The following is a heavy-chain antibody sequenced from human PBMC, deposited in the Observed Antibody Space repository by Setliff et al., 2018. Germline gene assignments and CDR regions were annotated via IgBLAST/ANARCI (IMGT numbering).Heavy chain of an antibody. CDR1: GGSISSYY. V-gene: IGHV4-59*12. CDR3: ARGRNIAARLLDS. Sequence: SETLSLTCIVSGGSISSYYWSWIRQPPGKGLEWIGYIYYSGSTNYNPSLKSRVTISIDTSKDQFSLKLISMTAADTAVYYCARGRNIAARLLDSWGQGTLVTVSS. CDR2: IYYSGST. D-gene: IGHD6-6*01. J-gene: IGHJ4*02.